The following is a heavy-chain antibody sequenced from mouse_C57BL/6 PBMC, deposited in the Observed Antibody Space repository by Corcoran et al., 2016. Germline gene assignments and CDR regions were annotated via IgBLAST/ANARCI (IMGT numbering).Heavy chain of an antibody. Sequence: EVQLQQSGPELVKPGASVKISCKASGYTFTDYYMNWVKQSHGKSLEWIGDINPNNGGTSYNQKFKGKATLTVDKSSSTAYMELRSLTSEDSAVYYCANKRDFDYWGQGTTLTVSS. V-gene: IGHV1-26*01. J-gene: IGHJ2*01. CDR2: INPNNGGT. CDR1: GYTFTDYY. CDR3: ANKRDFDY.